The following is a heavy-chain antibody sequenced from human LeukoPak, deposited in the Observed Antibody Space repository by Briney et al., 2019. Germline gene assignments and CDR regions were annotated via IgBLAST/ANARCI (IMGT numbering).Heavy chain of an antibody. CDR3: AKDRVGYCSSTSCLWPVDY. CDR2: ISGSGGST. J-gene: IGHJ4*02. V-gene: IGHV3-23*01. CDR1: GFTFSSYA. D-gene: IGHD2-2*01. Sequence: PGGSLRLSCADSGFTFSSYAMSWVRQAPGKGLEWVSAISGSGGSTYYADSVKGRFTISRDNSKNTLYLQMNSLRAEDTAVYYCAKDRVGYCSSTSCLWPVDYWGQGTLVTVSS.